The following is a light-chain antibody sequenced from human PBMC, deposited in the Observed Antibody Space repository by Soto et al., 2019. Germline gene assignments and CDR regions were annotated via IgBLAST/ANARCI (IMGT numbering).Light chain of an antibody. J-gene: IGLJ1*01. CDR3: SSYTSSSTPYV. CDR2: EVS. V-gene: IGLV2-14*01. CDR1: SSDVGGYNY. Sequence: ALTQPASVSGSPGQSITISCTGTSSDVGGYNYVSWYQQHPGKALKLMIYEVSNRPSGVSNRFSGSKSGNTASLTISGLQAEDEADYYCSSYTSSSTPYVFGTGTKVTVL.